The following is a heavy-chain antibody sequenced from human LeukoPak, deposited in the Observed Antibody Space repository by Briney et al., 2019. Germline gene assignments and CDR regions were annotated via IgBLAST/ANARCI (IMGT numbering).Heavy chain of an antibody. J-gene: IGHJ4*02. CDR1: GGSISSYY. Sequence: SGTLSLTCTVSGGSISSYYWSWIRQPAGKGLEWIGRIYTSGSTNYNPSLKGRVTMSVDTSKNQFSLKLSSVTAADTAVYYCARDRHKLVDIVAGTLDYWGQGTLVTVSS. D-gene: IGHD5-12*01. V-gene: IGHV4-4*07. CDR2: IYTSGST. CDR3: ARDRHKLVDIVAGTLDY.